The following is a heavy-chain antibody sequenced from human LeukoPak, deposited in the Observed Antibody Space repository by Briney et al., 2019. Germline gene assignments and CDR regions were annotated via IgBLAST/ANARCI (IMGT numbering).Heavy chain of an antibody. CDR1: GASISTYY. CDR2: IFSSATT. D-gene: IGHD6-25*01. V-gene: IGHV4-4*09. CDR3: ARKLSGWFDP. J-gene: IGHJ5*02. Sequence: SETLSLTCSVSGASISTYYWSWIRQPPGKELEWIGYIFSSATTNYNPSLRSRATISKDTSKNQFPLKLNSVTAADTAIYYCARKLSGWFDPWGQGILVTVSS.